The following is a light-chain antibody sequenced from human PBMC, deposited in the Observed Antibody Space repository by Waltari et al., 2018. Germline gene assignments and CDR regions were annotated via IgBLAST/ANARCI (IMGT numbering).Light chain of an antibody. J-gene: IGKJ3*01. Sequence: EIVLTQSPGTLSLSPGERATLSCRASQSVSSSYLAWYQQKPGQAPRLLIYGASNRATVIPERFMCSGSGTDFTLTISRLEPEAFAVYYCHQYGSSPFTFGPGTKVNV. CDR3: HQYGSSPFT. CDR2: GAS. V-gene: IGKV3-20*01. CDR1: QSVSSSY.